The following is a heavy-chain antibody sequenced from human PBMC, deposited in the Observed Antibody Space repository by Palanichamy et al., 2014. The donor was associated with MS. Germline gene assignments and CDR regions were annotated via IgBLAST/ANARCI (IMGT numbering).Heavy chain of an antibody. V-gene: IGHV1-2*04. D-gene: IGHD3-10*01. J-gene: IGHJ6*02. Sequence: QVQLVQSGAEMKKPGASVKVSCKASGYIFGDFYIHWVRQAPGRGLEWLGWINPKSGDTRSAKKFQAWVTMTRDTSIKTAYMELRKVKSADTAVYYCARGRVPNSFGYHYYGLDVWGQGTTVAVSS. CDR2: INPKSGDT. CDR1: GYIFGDFY. CDR3: ARGRVPNSFGYHYYGLDV.